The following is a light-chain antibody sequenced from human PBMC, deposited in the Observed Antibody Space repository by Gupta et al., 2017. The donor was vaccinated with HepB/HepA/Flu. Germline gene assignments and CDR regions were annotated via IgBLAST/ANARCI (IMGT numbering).Light chain of an antibody. Sequence: DIVMTQSPLSLRVTPGAPASTSCRCSQVLRHSNGYKYLDCYLQTAGQTPQLLIYVGSQWAYGLPDRISGSGSGAEIRLQIRMVEAEDVIVYYIKRVLQIPGSFGQGTKLELK. J-gene: IGKJ2*04. V-gene: IGKV2-28*01. CDR2: VGS. CDR3: KRVLQIPGS. CDR1: QVLRHSNGYKY.